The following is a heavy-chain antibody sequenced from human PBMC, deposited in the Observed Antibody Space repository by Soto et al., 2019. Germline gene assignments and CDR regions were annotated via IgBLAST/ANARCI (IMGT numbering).Heavy chain of an antibody. CDR1: GYTFTSYG. J-gene: IGHJ6*03. D-gene: IGHD6-19*01. Sequence: ASVKVSCKASGYTFTSYGISWVRQAPGQGLEWMGWISAYNGNTNYAQKLQGRVTMTTDTSTSTAYMELRSLRSDDTAMYYCARLEAGYSSGWYPQDSYYYMDVWGKGTTVTVSS. CDR3: ARLEAGYSSGWYPQDSYYYMDV. V-gene: IGHV1-18*01. CDR2: ISAYNGNT.